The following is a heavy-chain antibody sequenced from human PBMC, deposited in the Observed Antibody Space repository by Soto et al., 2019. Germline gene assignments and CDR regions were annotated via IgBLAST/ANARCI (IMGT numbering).Heavy chain of an antibody. CDR1: GFTFSSYS. CDR3: AKNTVSTTSTCYFDH. J-gene: IGHJ4*02. CDR2: ISGSAGST. V-gene: IGHV3-23*01. D-gene: IGHD1-26*01. Sequence: EVQLLESGGGFVQPGGSLRLSCVASGFTFSSYSMSWARQAPGKGLEWVSAISGSAGSTYYADSVKGRFTISRDNSKNTLFLQMDSLRAEDTALYYCAKNTVSTTSTCYFDHWGEGTLVTVSS.